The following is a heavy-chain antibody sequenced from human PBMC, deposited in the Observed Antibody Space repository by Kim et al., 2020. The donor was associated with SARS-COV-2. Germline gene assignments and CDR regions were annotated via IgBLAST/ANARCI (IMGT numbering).Heavy chain of an antibody. Sequence: SETLSLTCTVSGGSISSSSYYWGWIRQPPGKGLEWIGSIYYSGSTYYNPSLKSRVTISVDTSKNQFSLKLSSVTAADTAVYYCASKGYSGYDYYFDYWGQGTLVTVSS. CDR1: GGSISSSSYY. CDR3: ASKGYSGYDYYFDY. CDR2: IYYSGST. J-gene: IGHJ4*02. D-gene: IGHD5-12*01. V-gene: IGHV4-39*07.